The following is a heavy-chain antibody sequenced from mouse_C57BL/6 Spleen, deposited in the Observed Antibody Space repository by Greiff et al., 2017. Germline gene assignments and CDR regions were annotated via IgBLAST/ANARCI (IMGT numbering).Heavy chain of an antibody. V-gene: IGHV1-50*01. CDR2: IDPSDSYT. D-gene: IGHD3-2*02. Sequence: QVQLQQPGAELVKPGASVKLSCKASGYTFTSYWMQWVKQRPGQGLEWIGEIDPSDSYTNYNQKFKGKATLTVDTSSSTAYMQLSSLTSEDSAVYYCARAQAPHYYAMDYWGQGTSVTVSS. CDR1: GYTFTSYW. J-gene: IGHJ4*01. CDR3: ARAQAPHYYAMDY.